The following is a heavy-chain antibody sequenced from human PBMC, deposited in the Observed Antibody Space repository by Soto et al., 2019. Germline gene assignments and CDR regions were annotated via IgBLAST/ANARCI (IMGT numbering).Heavy chain of an antibody. D-gene: IGHD6-6*01. V-gene: IGHV3-64*01. CDR2: ISSNGVGT. Sequence: PGVSLRLSCAASGVTPSGDAMDGVRQAPGKGLEYVSGISSNGVGTYYANSVQGRFTISRDNSKNTVYLQMGSLRPEDMAVYYCARRARPDFYYMDVWGKGTTVTVSS. CDR3: ARRARPDFYYMDV. J-gene: IGHJ6*03. CDR1: GVTPSGDA.